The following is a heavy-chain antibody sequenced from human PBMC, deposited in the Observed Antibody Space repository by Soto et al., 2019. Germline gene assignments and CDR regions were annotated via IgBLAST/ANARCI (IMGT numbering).Heavy chain of an antibody. Sequence: QVHLVESGGGVVQPGGSLRLSCTASGFTFNKFGMHWVRQTPGKGLEWVAAVSYDGNHDFYADSVRGRLIISRDNSKTLLYLEINSLEPDDTAVYYCVKERADFVTVPHSTSGMDGWGPVTTGTV. CDR3: VKERADFVTVPHSTSGMDG. V-gene: IGHV3-30*18. D-gene: IGHD3-3*01. J-gene: IGHJ6*02. CDR1: GFTFNKFG. CDR2: VSYDGNHD.